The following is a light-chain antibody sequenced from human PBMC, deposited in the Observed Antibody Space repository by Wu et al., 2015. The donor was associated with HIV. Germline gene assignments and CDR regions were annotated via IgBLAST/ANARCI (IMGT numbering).Light chain of an antibody. V-gene: IGKV3-15*01. Sequence: EIVMTQSPATLSVSPGERATLSCRASQSISSNLAWYQQKPDQAPRLLIYGASTRATGIPARFSGSGSGTDFTLTISSLQSEDFAVYYCQRFGKSSYTFGQGPSWRPN. J-gene: IGKJ2*01. CDR2: GAS. CDR3: QRFGKSSYT. CDR1: QSISSN.